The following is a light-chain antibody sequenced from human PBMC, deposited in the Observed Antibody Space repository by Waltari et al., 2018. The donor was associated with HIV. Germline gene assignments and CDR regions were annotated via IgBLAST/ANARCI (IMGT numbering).Light chain of an antibody. CDR1: HPHFGSKN. V-gene: IGLV1-47*01. Sequence: QSLLTQPPSASGTPGQRVTISCSGSHPHFGSKNVPWYQQPPGAAPKTLTSLNDRRPSGVPDRFSGSKSGTSSSLVISGLRSEDEADYFCSVWDDSLAGWMFGGGTRLTVL. CDR3: SVWDDSLAGWM. J-gene: IGLJ3*02. CDR2: LND.